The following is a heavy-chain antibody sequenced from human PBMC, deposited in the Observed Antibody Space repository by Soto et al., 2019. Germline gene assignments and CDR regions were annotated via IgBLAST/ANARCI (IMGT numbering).Heavy chain of an antibody. V-gene: IGHV3-23*01. CDR1: GFTFSSYA. CDR2: ISGSGGST. D-gene: IGHD3-22*01. Sequence: GGSLRLSCAASGFTFSSYAMSWVRQAPGKGLEWVSSISGSGGSTYYADSVKGRFTTSRDNSKNTLYLQMNSLRAEDTAVYYCATNLVITGYYYYGMDVWGQGTTVTVSS. J-gene: IGHJ6*02. CDR3: ATNLVITGYYYYGMDV.